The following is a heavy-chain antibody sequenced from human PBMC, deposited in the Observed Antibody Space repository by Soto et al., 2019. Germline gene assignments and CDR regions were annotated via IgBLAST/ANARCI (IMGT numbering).Heavy chain of an antibody. CDR3: ARDAAKPNYYGSGSLSYRKLPGYYYGMDV. Sequence: GASVKVSCKASGGTFSSYAISWVRQAPGQGLEWMGGIIPIFGTANYAQKFQGRVTITADESTSTAYMELSSLRSEDTAVYYCARDAAKPNYYGSGSLSYRKLPGYYYGMDVWGQGTTVTVSS. D-gene: IGHD3-10*01. CDR2: IIPIFGTA. CDR1: GGTFSSYA. V-gene: IGHV1-69*13. J-gene: IGHJ6*02.